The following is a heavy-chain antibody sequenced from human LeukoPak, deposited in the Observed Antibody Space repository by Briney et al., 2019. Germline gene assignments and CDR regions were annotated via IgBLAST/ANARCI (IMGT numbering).Heavy chain of an antibody. D-gene: IGHD2-21*01. Sequence: SETLSLTCSVSGDSISSTSFYWGWIRQPPRKGLEWIGSIFYSGTTYYTPSLKSRVTLSLDTSKNHFSLRLTSVTAADTAVYYCARQIAVVEPTDPNWFDSWGQGTLVTVSS. V-gene: IGHV4-39*07. J-gene: IGHJ5*01. CDR1: GDSISSTSFY. CDR3: ARQIAVVEPTDPNWFDS. CDR2: IFYSGTT.